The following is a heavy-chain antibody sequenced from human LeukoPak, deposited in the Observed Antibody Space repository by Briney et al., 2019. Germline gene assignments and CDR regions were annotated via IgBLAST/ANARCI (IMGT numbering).Heavy chain of an antibody. CDR1: GYSISSGYY. V-gene: IGHV4-38-2*01. J-gene: IGHJ4*02. CDR2: IYHSGST. Sequence: SETLSLTCAVSGYSISSGYYWGWIRQPPGKGLEWIGSIYHSGSTYYNPSLKSRVTISVDTSKNQFSLKLSSVTAADTAVYYCARPRGRYCSSTSCTRGAYYFDYWGQGTLVTVSS. CDR3: ARPRGRYCSSTSCTRGAYYFDY. D-gene: IGHD2-2*01.